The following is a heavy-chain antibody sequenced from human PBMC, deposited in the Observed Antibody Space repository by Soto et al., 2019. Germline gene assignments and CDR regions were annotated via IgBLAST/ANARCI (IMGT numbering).Heavy chain of an antibody. Sequence: HPGESLRLSCAASGFTFSSYAMHWVRQAPGKGLEWVAVISYDGSNKYYADSVKGRFTISRDNSKNTLYLQMNSLRAEDTAVYYCARDILTGYLSILNPLYYYYGMDVWGQGTTVTVSS. D-gene: IGHD3-9*01. CDR1: GFTFSSYA. J-gene: IGHJ6*02. V-gene: IGHV3-30-3*01. CDR2: ISYDGSNK. CDR3: ARDILTGYLSILNPLYYYYGMDV.